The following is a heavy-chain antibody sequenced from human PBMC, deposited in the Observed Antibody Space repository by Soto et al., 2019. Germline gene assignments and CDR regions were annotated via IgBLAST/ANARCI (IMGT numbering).Heavy chain of an antibody. J-gene: IGHJ5*02. CDR3: ASYSYDSSGYYYWFDP. CDR2: IYYSGST. D-gene: IGHD3-22*01. CDR1: GGSISSGDYY. Sequence: PSETLSLTCTVSGGSISSGDYYWSWIRQPPGKGLEWIGYIYYSGSTYYNPSLKSRVTISVDTSKNQFSLKLSSVTAADTAVYYXASYSYDSSGYYYWFDPWGQGTLVTVSS. V-gene: IGHV4-30-4*01.